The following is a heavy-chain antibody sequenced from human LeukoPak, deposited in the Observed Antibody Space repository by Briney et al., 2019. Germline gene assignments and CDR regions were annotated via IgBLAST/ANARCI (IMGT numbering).Heavy chain of an antibody. CDR3: VGGSLGF. CDR2: ITVASGNT. Sequence: ASVKVSCTTLGYTFITSSIYWVRQAPGQRLEWLGWITVASGNTRYSENLQGRVTLTRDTSANTAHMELRNLKSEDTAVYYCVGGSLGFWGQGTLVTVSP. J-gene: IGHJ4*02. V-gene: IGHV1-3*01. CDR1: GYTFITSS.